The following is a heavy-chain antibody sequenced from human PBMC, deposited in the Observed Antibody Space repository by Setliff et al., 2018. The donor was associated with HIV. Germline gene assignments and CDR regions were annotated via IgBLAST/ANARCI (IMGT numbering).Heavy chain of an antibody. CDR3: ARDAGTTL. J-gene: IGHJ4*02. CDR1: GGSISSSNW. CDR2: IYHSGNT. Sequence: SETLSLTCTVSGGSISSSNWWSWVRQPPGKGLEWIGEIYHSGNTNYNPSLKSPATISVDKSKNQFSLKLSYVTAEDTAVYYWARDAGTTLWGQGTLVTVSS. V-gene: IGHV4-4*02. D-gene: IGHD1-7*01.